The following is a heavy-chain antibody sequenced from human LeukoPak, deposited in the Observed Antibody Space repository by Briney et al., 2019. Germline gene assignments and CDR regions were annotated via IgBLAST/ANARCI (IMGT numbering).Heavy chain of an antibody. CDR2: ISGSGGST. CDR1: GFTFSSYA. D-gene: IGHD1-26*01. Sequence: GGSLRLSCAGSGFTFSSYAMSWVRQAPGKGLEWVSAISGSGGSTYFADSVKGRFTISRDNSKNTLYLQMNSLRAEDTAVYYCAKCIVGAISYFDYWGQGTLVTVSS. V-gene: IGHV3-23*01. CDR3: AKCIVGAISYFDY. J-gene: IGHJ4*02.